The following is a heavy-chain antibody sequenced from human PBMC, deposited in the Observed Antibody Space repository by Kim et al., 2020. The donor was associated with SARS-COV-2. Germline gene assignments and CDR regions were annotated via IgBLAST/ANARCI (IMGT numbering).Heavy chain of an antibody. D-gene: IGHD3-3*01. CDR2: INAGSGNT. J-gene: IGHJ6*02. Sequence: ASVKVSCKASGYTFTNYAIHWVRQAPGQRPEWMGWINAGSGNTKYSQKFQGRVTITRDTSASTAYMELSSLRSEDTAVYYFARVEDYDFWSGPPKRAYYYGLDVWGQGTTVIVSS. V-gene: IGHV1-3*01. CDR3: ARVEDYDFWSGPPKRAYYYGLDV. CDR1: GYTFTNYA.